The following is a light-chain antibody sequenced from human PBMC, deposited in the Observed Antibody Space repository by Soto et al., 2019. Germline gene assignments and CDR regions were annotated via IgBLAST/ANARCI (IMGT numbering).Light chain of an antibody. Sequence: SYELTQPPSVSVSPGQTASITCSGDKLGDKYACWYQQKPGQSPVLVIYQDSKRPSGIPERFSGSNSGNTATLTVSGLQAEDEADYYCSSYAGSNILYVFGTGTKLTVL. V-gene: IGLV3-1*01. J-gene: IGLJ1*01. CDR3: SSYAGSNILYV. CDR2: QDS. CDR1: KLGDKY.